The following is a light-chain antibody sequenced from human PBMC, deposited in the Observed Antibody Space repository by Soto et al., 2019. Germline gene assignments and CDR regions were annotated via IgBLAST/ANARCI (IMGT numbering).Light chain of an antibody. V-gene: IGKV1-5*01. CDR2: AAY. CDR3: KQHFDSPIT. CDR1: QSISSW. Sequence: DIQMTQSPSTLSASVGDRVTITCRASQSISSWVAWYQVKPGKAPKLLIYAAYTLESGVQSRFSATVSGTEFSLTITSLQPEDFATYYCKQHFDSPITFGQGTRLEIK. J-gene: IGKJ5*01.